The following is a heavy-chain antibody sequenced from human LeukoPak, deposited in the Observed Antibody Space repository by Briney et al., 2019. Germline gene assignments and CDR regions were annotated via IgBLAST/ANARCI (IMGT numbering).Heavy chain of an antibody. V-gene: IGHV4-59*01. CDR2: IYYSAST. Sequence: SETLSLTCTVSGGSISSYYWSWIRQPPGKGLEWIGYIYYSASTNYNPSLKSRLTMSVDTSKNQFSLKLISVTAADTAVYYCARARLPVYYFDYWGQGTLVTVSS. J-gene: IGHJ4*02. CDR3: ARARLPVYYFDY. CDR1: GGSISSYY. D-gene: IGHD4-11*01.